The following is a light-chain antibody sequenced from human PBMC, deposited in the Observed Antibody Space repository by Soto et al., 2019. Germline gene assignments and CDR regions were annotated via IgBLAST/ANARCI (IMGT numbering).Light chain of an antibody. Sequence: QSALTQPASVSGAPGQSITISCTGTSSNVGSYKLVSWYQQHPGKAPKLMIFEVNKRPSGVYNRFSGSKSGNTAALTISGLKVEDEDDYYCCSSGGSPTYVFGTGTKVTVL. CDR1: SSNVGSYKL. J-gene: IGLJ1*01. V-gene: IGLV2-23*02. CDR3: CSSGGSPTYV. CDR2: EVN.